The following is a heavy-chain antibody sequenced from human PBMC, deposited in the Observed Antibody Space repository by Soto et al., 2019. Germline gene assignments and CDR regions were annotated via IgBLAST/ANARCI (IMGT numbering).Heavy chain of an antibody. CDR3: AKGGLVGAASDFDY. D-gene: IGHD1-26*01. V-gene: IGHV3-30*18. J-gene: IGHJ4*02. CDR1: GFTFSSYG. Sequence: PGGSLRLSCAASGFTFSSYGMHWVRQAPGKGLEWVAVISYDGSNKYYADSVKGRFTISRDNSKNTLYLQMNSLRAEDTAVYYCAKGGLVGAASDFDYWGQGTLVTVSS. CDR2: ISYDGSNK.